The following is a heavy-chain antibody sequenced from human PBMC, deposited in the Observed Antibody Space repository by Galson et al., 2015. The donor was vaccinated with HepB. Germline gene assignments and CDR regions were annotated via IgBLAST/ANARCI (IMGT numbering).Heavy chain of an antibody. J-gene: IGHJ5*02. D-gene: IGHD6-13*01. V-gene: IGHV5-51*01. CDR2: IYPGDSDT. CDR1: GSSFTTSW. CDR3: ARLQPKYAAGGRGWFDP. Sequence: QSGAEVKKPGDSLKISCKDSGSSFTTSWIGWVRQMPGKGLEWMGVIYPGDSDTRYSPSFQGQVTISADKSINTAYLQWSSLKASDTAIYYCARLQPKYAAGGRGWFDPWGQGTLVTVSS.